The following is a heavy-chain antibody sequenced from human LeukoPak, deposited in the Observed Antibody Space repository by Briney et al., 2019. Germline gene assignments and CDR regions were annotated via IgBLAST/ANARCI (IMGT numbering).Heavy chain of an antibody. Sequence: SETLSLTCTVSGASISSGGYYWGWIRQHPGKGLEWIVYISYSGSTYYNPSRKSRVTISVDTSKNQFSLKLNSVTAADTAVYYCAKQAVEGWYLGQFDYWGQGTLVTVSS. CDR3: AKQAVEGWYLGQFDY. D-gene: IGHD2-15*01. V-gene: IGHV4-31*03. CDR1: GASISSGGYY. CDR2: ISYSGST. J-gene: IGHJ4*02.